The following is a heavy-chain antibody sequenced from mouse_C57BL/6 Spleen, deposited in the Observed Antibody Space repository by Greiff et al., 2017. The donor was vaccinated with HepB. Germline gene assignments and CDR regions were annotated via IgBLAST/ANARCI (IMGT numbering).Heavy chain of an antibody. V-gene: IGHV1-74*01. CDR2: IHPSDSDT. Sequence: QVQLKQPGAELVKPGASVKVSCKASGYTFTSYWMHWVKQRPGQGLEWIGRIHPSDSDTNYNQKFKGKATLTVDKSSSTAYMQLSSLTSEDSAVYYCAIDGSSYVGFAYWGQGTLVTVSA. CDR1: GYTFTSYW. D-gene: IGHD1-1*01. J-gene: IGHJ3*01. CDR3: AIDGSSYVGFAY.